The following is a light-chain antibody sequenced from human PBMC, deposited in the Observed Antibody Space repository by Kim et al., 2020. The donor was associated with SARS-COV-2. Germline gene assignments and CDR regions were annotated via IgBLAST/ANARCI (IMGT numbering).Light chain of an antibody. J-gene: IGKJ4*01. CDR1: QSVSSNN. Sequence: DIVLTQSPGTLSLSPGERATLSCRASQSVSSNNLAWYQQKPGQAPRLLIYGASTRATGIPDRFSGSGSGTDFTLTISRLEPEDVAVYYCQQAGSSPLTFGGGTKVDSK. V-gene: IGKV3-20*01. CDR3: QQAGSSPLT. CDR2: GAS.